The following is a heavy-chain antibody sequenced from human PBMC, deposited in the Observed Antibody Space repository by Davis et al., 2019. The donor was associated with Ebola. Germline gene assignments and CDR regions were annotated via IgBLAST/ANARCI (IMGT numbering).Heavy chain of an antibody. D-gene: IGHD1-26*01. V-gene: IGHV5-51*01. CDR3: VRRPSLVGAPFDY. CDR2: IYPGDFDS. Sequence: PGGSLRLSCQGSGYDFPNYWIGWVRQMPGKGLEWMGLIYPGDFDSRYRPSFQGQVTISVDKSISAAYLQWSSLKASDSGTYYCVRRPSLVGAPFDYWGQGTLVTVSS. CDR1: GYDFPNYW. J-gene: IGHJ4*02.